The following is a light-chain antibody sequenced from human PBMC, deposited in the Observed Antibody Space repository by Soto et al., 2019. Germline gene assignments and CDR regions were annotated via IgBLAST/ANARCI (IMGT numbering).Light chain of an antibody. CDR2: DVS. V-gene: IGLV2-14*01. CDR1: SSDVGGYNY. J-gene: IGLJ2*01. Sequence: QSALTQPASVSGSPGQSITISCTGTSSDVGGYNYVSWYQQHPGKAPKLMIYDVSNRPSGVSNRFSGSKSGNTASLTISWLQAEDEADYYCSSYTSISTPVVFGGGTKLTVL. CDR3: SSYTSISTPVV.